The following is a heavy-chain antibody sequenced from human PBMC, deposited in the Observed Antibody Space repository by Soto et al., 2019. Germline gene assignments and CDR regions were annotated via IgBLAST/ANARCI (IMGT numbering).Heavy chain of an antibody. CDR2: IYSGGST. CDR3: ARGYPTGGNGLDV. J-gene: IGHJ6*02. Sequence: EVQLVETGGGLIQPGGSRGLSWAASGFPVGENYWNGVRQAPGKGLEWVSVIYSGGSTYYTDSVKGRFTISRDNSKNTLYLQMNSLRAEDTAVYYCARGYPTGGNGLDVWGQGTTVTVSS. D-gene: IGHD2-15*01. V-gene: IGHV3-53*02. CDR1: GFPVGENY.